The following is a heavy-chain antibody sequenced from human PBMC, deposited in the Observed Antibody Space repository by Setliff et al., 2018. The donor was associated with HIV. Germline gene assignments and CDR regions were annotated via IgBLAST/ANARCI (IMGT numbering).Heavy chain of an antibody. CDR1: GDSISNYY. V-gene: IGHV4-4*09. CDR3: ARIRITMIMMLNYFDY. Sequence: SETLSLTCTVSGDSISNYYCSWVRQPPGKGLEWIGYIYTTGSTNYNPSLKSRITMSVDTSKDQFSLRLTYVTAADTAVYFCARIRITMIMMLNYFDYWGQGTLVTVSS. CDR2: IYTTGST. D-gene: IGHD3-22*01. J-gene: IGHJ4*02.